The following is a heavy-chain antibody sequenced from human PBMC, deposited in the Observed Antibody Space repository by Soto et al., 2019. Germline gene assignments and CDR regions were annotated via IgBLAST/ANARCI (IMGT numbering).Heavy chain of an antibody. CDR2: ISGSGGST. Sequence: PGGSLRLSCAASGFTFSSYAMSWVRQAPGKGLEWVSAISGSGGSTYYADSVKGRFTISRDNSKNTLYLQMNSLRAEDTAVYYCAKDPMVPLPYPLWFTQPRAFDPWGQGTLVTVSS. CDR3: AKDPMVPLPYPLWFTQPRAFDP. J-gene: IGHJ5*02. D-gene: IGHD3-10*01. CDR1: GFTFSSYA. V-gene: IGHV3-23*01.